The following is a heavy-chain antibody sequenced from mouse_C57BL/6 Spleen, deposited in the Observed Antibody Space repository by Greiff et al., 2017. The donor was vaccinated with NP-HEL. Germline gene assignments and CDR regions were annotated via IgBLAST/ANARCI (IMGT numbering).Heavy chain of an antibody. V-gene: IGHV3-6*01. CDR2: ISYDGSN. D-gene: IGHD2-3*01. J-gene: IGHJ1*03. CDR3: APLYDGYYRWYFDV. CDR1: GYSITSGYY. Sequence: EVKLQESGPGLVKPSQSLSLTCSVTGYSITSGYYWNWIRQFPGNKLEWMGYISYDGSNNYNPSLKNRISITRDTSKNQFFLKLNSVTTEDTATYYCAPLYDGYYRWYFDVWGTGTTVTVSS.